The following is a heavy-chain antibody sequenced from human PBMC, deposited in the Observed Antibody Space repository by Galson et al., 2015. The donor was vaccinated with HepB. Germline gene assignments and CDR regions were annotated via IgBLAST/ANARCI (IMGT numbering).Heavy chain of an antibody. CDR1: GGTFSTYS. D-gene: IGHD3-10*01. V-gene: IGHV1-69*02. CDR2: IIPILGIA. Sequence: SVKVSCKVSGGTFSTYSISWVRQAPGQGFEWMGRIIPILGIANYAQNFQGRVTITRDTSASTAYMELSRLRSEDTAVYYCARAPGISFGELLQPLTFWGLGTLVTVSS. CDR3: ARAPGISFGELLQPLTF. J-gene: IGHJ4*02.